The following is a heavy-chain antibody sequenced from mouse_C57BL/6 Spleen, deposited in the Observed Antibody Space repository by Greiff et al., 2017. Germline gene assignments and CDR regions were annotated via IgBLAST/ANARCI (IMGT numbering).Heavy chain of an antibody. Sequence: VQLQQSGPELVKPGASVKISCKASGYAFSSSWMNWVKQRPGKGLEWIGRIYPGDGDTNYNGKFKGKATLTADKSSSTAYMQLSSLTSEDSAVYFCARHYGNSYAMDYWGQGTSVTVSS. J-gene: IGHJ4*01. CDR1: GYAFSSSW. CDR2: IYPGDGDT. V-gene: IGHV1-82*01. CDR3: ARHYGNSYAMDY. D-gene: IGHD2-1*01.